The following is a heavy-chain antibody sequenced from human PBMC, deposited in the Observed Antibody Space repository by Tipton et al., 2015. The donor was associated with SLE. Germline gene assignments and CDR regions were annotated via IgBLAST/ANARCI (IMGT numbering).Heavy chain of an antibody. CDR3: ARAPSGSGSFYYFYYMDV. Sequence: TLSLTCSVSGGSLGSYFWTWIRQPPGKGLESIGYIDHSGSTGYNPSLKSRVTMSVDTSNNQFSLKLSSVTAADTAVYYCARAPSGSGSFYYFYYMDVWGKGTTVTVSS. D-gene: IGHD3-10*01. V-gene: IGHV4-59*01. J-gene: IGHJ6*03. CDR2: IDHSGST. CDR1: GGSLGSYF.